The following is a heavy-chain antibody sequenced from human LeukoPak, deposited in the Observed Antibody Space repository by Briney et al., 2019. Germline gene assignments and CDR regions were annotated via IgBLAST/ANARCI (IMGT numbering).Heavy chain of an antibody. V-gene: IGHV1-8*03. D-gene: IGHD2-2*01. CDR3: ARRYCSSTRCYRKSYWFVP. CDR2: TKTNRGNT. Sequence: ASVKDSCKASGYTFTSYDINWVPPTTGQGVEWMGWTKTNRGNTGYAKKFQGRVSITRNTSISTAYMKLSSLRSEDTAVYYCARRYCSSTRCYRKSYWFVPWGQGTLVTVSS. CDR1: GYTFTSYD. J-gene: IGHJ5*02.